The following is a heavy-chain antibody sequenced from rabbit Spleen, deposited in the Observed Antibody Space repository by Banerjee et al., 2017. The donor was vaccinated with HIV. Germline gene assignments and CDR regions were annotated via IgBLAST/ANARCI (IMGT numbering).Heavy chain of an antibody. CDR1: GFSFTYIDY. D-gene: IGHD1-1*01. CDR2: VAAGVSLTS. Sequence: QSLEESGGDLVKPGASLTLTCTASGFSFTYIDYLCWVRQPPGKGPEWIACVAAGVSLTSYYATWAKGRFTISKSTSLNTVTLQMTSLTAADTATYFCARDLGGSSGYVFGLWGPGTLVTVS. CDR3: ARDLGGSSGYVFGL. J-gene: IGHJ4*01. V-gene: IGHV1S40*01.